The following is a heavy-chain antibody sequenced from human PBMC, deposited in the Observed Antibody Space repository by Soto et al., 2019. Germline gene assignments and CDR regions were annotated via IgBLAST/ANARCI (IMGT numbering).Heavy chain of an antibody. V-gene: IGHV4-59*01. D-gene: IGHD1-26*01. CDR3: ARDSGSYYRWFDP. CDR1: GGSISSYY. Sequence: SETLSLTCTVSGGSISSYYWSWIRQPPGKGLEWIGYIYYSGSTNYNPSLKSRVTISVDTSKSQFSLKLSSVTAADTAVYYCARDSGSYYRWFDPWGQGTLVTVSS. J-gene: IGHJ5*02. CDR2: IYYSGST.